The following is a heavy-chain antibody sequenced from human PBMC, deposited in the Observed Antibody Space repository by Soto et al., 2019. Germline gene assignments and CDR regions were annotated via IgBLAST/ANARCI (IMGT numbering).Heavy chain of an antibody. Sequence: SETLSLTWTVSGGSVSNGSYYWSWIRQPPGKGLEWIGYIYYSGSTNYNPSLKSRVTISVDTSKNQFSLKLSSVTAADTAVYYCARDPYWGQGTLVTVSS. J-gene: IGHJ4*02. CDR1: GGSVSNGSYY. CDR3: ARDPY. CDR2: IYYSGST. V-gene: IGHV4-61*01.